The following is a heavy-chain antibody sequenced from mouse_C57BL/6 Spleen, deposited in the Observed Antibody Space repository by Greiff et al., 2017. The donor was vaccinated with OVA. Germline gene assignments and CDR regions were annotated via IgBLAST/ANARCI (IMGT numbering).Heavy chain of an antibody. CDR3: AKGRYGYDDGYYAMDY. Sequence: QVQLKQSGPGLVQPSQSLSITCTVSGFSLTSYGVHWVRQSPGKGLEWLGVIWRGGSTDYNAAFMSRLSITKDNSKSQVFFKMNSLQADDTAIYYCAKGRYGYDDGYYAMDYWGQGTSVTVSS. J-gene: IGHJ4*01. CDR2: IWRGGST. CDR1: GFSLTSYG. V-gene: IGHV2-5*01. D-gene: IGHD2-2*01.